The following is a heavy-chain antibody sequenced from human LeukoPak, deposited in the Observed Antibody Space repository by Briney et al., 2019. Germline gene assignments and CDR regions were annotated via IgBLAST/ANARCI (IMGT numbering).Heavy chain of an antibody. Sequence: SETLSLTCTVSGGSISSDNYQWSWIRQPPGKGLEWIGYINYSGSTYYNPSLKSRVTISVDTSKNHFSLRLSSVTAADTAVYYCARYGSGSTWFDPWGQGTLVSVSS. CDR1: GGSISSDNYQ. J-gene: IGHJ5*02. V-gene: IGHV4-30-4*01. CDR2: INYSGST. D-gene: IGHD3-10*01. CDR3: ARYGSGSTWFDP.